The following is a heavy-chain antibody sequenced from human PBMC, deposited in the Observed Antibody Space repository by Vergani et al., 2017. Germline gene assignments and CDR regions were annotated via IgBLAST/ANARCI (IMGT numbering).Heavy chain of an antibody. V-gene: IGHV1-18*01. D-gene: IGHD6-19*01. CDR3: ARSPVAVAELVYYYYYMDV. J-gene: IGHJ6*03. Sequence: QVQLVQSGAEVKKPGASVKVSCKASGYTFTSYGISWVRQAPGQGLEWMGWISAYNGNTNYAQKLQGRVTMTTDTSTSTAYMELRSLRSDDTAVHYCARSPVAVAELVYYYYYMDVWGKGTTVTVSS. CDR1: GYTFTSYG. CDR2: ISAYNGNT.